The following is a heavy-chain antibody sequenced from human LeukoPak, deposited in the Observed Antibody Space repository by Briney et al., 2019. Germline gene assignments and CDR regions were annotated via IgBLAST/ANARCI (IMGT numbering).Heavy chain of an antibody. CDR2: IYYSGST. CDR1: GGSISSYY. Sequence: SETLSLTCTVSGGSISSYYWSWIRQPPGKGLEWIGYIYYSGSTNYNPPLKSRVTISVDTSKNQFSLKLSSVTAADTAVYYCARDPTPDYGMDVWGQGTTVTVSS. J-gene: IGHJ6*02. V-gene: IGHV4-59*01. CDR3: ARDPTPDYGMDV.